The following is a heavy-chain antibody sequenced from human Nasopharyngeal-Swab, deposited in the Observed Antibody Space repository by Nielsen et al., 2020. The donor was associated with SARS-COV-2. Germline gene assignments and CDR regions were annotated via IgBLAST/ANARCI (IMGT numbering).Heavy chain of an antibody. CDR2: ISYDGSNK. D-gene: IGHD5-12*01. CDR1: GFTFSSYG. J-gene: IGHJ3*02. CDR3: AKDGGRGYSGYDLSGAFDI. V-gene: IGHV3-30*18. Sequence: EGSLRLSCAASGFTFSSYGMHWVRQAPGKGLEWVAVISYDGSNKYYADSVKGRFTISRDTSKNTLYLQMNSLRAEDTAVYYCAKDGGRGYSGYDLSGAFDIWGQGTMVTVSS.